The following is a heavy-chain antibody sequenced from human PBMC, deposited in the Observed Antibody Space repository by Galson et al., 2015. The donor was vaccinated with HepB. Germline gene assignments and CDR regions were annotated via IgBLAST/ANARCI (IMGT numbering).Heavy chain of an antibody. CDR2: IWYDGSNK. D-gene: IGHD3-22*01. J-gene: IGHJ4*02. CDR3: ARDHYDSSGYYGEVYLHFDY. Sequence: SLRLSCAASGFTFSSYGMHWVRQAPGKGLEWVAVIWYDGSNKEYADSVKGRFTISRDNSKNTLYLQMNSLRAEDTAVYYCARDHYDSSGYYGEVYLHFDYWGQGTLVTVPS. CDR1: GFTFSSYG. V-gene: IGHV3-33*01.